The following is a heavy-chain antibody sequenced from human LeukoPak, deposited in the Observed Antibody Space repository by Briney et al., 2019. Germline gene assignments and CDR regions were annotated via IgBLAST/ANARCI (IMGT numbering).Heavy chain of an antibody. CDR1: GFTFSSYS. CDR3: ATYYDTSAYTFDC. CDR2: INTDGSRT. D-gene: IGHD3-22*01. V-gene: IGHV3-74*01. Sequence: GGSLRLSCAASGFTFSSYSMNWVRQAPGKGLVWVSRINTDGSRTSYADSVKGRFTVSRDNAKNTLYLQMNSLTAEDTAVYYCATYYDTSAYTFDCRGQGTLVTVSS. J-gene: IGHJ4*02.